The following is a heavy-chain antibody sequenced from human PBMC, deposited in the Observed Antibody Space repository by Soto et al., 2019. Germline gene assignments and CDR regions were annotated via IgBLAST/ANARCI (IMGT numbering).Heavy chain of an antibody. J-gene: IGHJ4*02. D-gene: IGHD3-10*01. Sequence: GGSLRLSCAASGFRFSTYAMSWVRQSPGKGLEWVSALSGSGGGASYADSVKGRFTISRDNSKNTLYLQLNSLRAEDTTVYFCARDQFYYGRGGGCQSWFVSDYWGQGTLVTVSS. CDR3: ARDQFYYGRGGGCQSWFVSDY. CDR2: LSGSGGGA. V-gene: IGHV3-23*01. CDR1: GFRFSTYA.